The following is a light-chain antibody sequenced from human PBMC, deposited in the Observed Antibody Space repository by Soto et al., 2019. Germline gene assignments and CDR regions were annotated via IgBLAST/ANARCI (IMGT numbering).Light chain of an antibody. CDR1: QSVSYTY. V-gene: IGKV3-20*01. CDR3: QQYDDWPET. Sequence: EIVLTQSPATLSSFPGDRVTLSCRASQSVSYTYLAWYQQKPGQAPRLLIYGASYRATGIPDRFSGSGSGTEFTLTISRLEPEDFAVYYCQQYDDWPETFGQGTRLEIK. CDR2: GAS. J-gene: IGKJ5*01.